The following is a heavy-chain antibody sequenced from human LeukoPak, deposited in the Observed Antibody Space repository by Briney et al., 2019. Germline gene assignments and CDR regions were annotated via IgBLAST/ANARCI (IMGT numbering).Heavy chain of an antibody. J-gene: IGHJ4*02. Sequence: PGGSLRLSCAASGFTVSTSYMSWVRRAPGKGLEWVSVIYSGGTTYYADSVKGRFTISRDNSNNTLHLQMNSLRAEDTAVYYCASPWGHWGQGTLVTVSS. CDR2: IYSGGTT. CDR3: ASPWGH. CDR1: GFTVSTSY. V-gene: IGHV3-53*01. D-gene: IGHD3-16*01.